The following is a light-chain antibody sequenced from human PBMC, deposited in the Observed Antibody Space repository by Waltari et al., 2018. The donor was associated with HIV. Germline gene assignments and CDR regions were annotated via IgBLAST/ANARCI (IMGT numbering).Light chain of an antibody. Sequence: SFELTQQPSVSVSPGQTARITCPGDALPKQYAYWYQQKPGQAPFLVIYKDSERPSGIPERFSGSSSGTTVTLTISGVQAEDEADYYCQSADSSGTWVFGGGTKLTVL. V-gene: IGLV3-25*03. J-gene: IGLJ3*02. CDR2: KDS. CDR3: QSADSSGTWV. CDR1: ALPKQY.